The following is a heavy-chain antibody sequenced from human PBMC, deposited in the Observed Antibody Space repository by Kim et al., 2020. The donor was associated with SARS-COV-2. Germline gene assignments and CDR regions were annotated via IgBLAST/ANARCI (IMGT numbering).Heavy chain of an antibody. CDR2: FLPIVDSP. V-gene: IGHV1-69*13. J-gene: IGHJ4*02. CDR3: VRAGVSGYNRPHAY. CDR1: GGTFSNYA. Sequence: SVKVSCMASGGTFSNYAISWVRQAPGQGLEWVGGFLPIVDSPVYAQKFQGRASITADESTSTAYMELNSLTSDDTALYYCVRAGVSGYNRPHAYWGLGTLVTVSS. D-gene: IGHD5-12*01.